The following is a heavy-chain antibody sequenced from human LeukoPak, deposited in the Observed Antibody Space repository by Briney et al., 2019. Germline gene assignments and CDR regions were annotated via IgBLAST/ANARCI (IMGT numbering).Heavy chain of an antibody. CDR1: GYTFTSYG. CDR3: ARPPMVRGEGYYYGMDV. J-gene: IGHJ6*02. V-gene: IGHV1-18*01. D-gene: IGHD3-10*01. CDR2: ISAYNGNS. Sequence: GASVKVSYKASGYTFTSYGISWVRQAPGQGLEWMGWISAYNGNSNYAQKFQGRVTMTRNTSISTAYMELSSLRSEDTAVYYCARPPMVRGEGYYYGMDVWGQGTTVTVSS.